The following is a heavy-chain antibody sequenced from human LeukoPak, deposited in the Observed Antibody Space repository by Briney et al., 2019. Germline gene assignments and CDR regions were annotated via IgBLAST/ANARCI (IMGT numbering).Heavy chain of an antibody. CDR3: AREAVGAIYFDY. CDR1: GFTFSSYA. CDR2: ISYDGSLK. D-gene: IGHD1-26*01. J-gene: IGHJ4*02. Sequence: QPGGSLRLSCAASGFTFSSYAMHWVRQAPGKGLECVAIISYDGSLKYYADSVKGRFTISRDNAKNTLYLQMSSLRTEDTAVYYCAREAVGAIYFDYWGQGTLVTVSS. V-gene: IGHV3-30-3*01.